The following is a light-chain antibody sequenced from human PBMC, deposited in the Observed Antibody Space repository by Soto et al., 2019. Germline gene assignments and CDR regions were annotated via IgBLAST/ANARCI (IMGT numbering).Light chain of an antibody. CDR2: DVN. J-gene: IGLJ1*01. CDR3: CSYVGKYNFV. CDR1: SSDVGGYNY. Sequence: QSALTQPRSVSGSPGQSVTISCTGTSSDVGGYNYVSWYQQHPGKAPKLMIYDVNKRPSGVPDRFSGSKSGNTASLTISGLQAEDEADYYCCSYVGKYNFVFGSETKLTVL. V-gene: IGLV2-11*01.